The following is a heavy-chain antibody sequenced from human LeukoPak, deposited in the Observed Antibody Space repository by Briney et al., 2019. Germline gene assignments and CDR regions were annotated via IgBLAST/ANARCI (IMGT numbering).Heavy chain of an antibody. CDR3: ARDGYESY. CDR2: IIPIFGTA. CDR1: GGTFSIYA. V-gene: IGHV1-69*01. Sequence: SVTVSCTASGGTFSIYAISWVRQAPGQGLEWMGGIIPIFGTANYAQKSQGRVTITADESTSTAYMELSSLRSEDTAVYYCARDGYESYWGQGTLVTVSS. J-gene: IGHJ4*02. D-gene: IGHD5-12*01.